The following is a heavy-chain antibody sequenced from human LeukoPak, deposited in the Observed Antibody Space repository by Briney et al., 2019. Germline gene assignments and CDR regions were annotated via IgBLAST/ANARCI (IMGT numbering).Heavy chain of an antibody. CDR2: IYYSGST. D-gene: IGHD6-13*01. CDR3: ARVRQQLVPNYFDY. Sequence: SETLSLTCTVSGGSISSSSYYWSWIRQPPGKGLEWIGYIYYSGSTNYNPSLKSRVTISVDTSKNQFSLKLSSVTAADTAVYYCARVRQQLVPNYFDYWGQGTLVTVSS. J-gene: IGHJ4*02. CDR1: GGSISSSSYY. V-gene: IGHV4-61*01.